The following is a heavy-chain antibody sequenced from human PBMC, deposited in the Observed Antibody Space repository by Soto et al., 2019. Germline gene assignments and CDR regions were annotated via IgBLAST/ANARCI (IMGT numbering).Heavy chain of an antibody. CDR1: GTSISGFY. D-gene: IGHD1-1*01. V-gene: IGHV4-4*07. CDR2: IYATGTT. Sequence: PSETLSLTCTVSGTSISGFYWSWIRKSAGKGLEWIGRIYATGTTDYNPSLKSRVMMSVDTSKKQFSLKLRSVTAADTAVYYCVRDGTKTLRDWFDPWGQGISVTVSS. J-gene: IGHJ5*02. CDR3: VRDGTKTLRDWFDP.